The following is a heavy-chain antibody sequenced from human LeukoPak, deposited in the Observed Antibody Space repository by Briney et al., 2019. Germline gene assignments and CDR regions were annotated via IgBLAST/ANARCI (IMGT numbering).Heavy chain of an antibody. CDR3: ARGFVVVTAMGAFDI. CDR1: GGSFSGYY. V-gene: IGHV4-34*01. Sequence: PSETLSLTCAVYGGSFSGYYWSWIRQPPGKGLEWIGEINHSGSTNYNPSLKSRVTISVDTSKNHFSLKLSSVTAADTAVYYCARGFVVVTAMGAFDIWGQGTMVTVSS. CDR2: INHSGST. D-gene: IGHD2-21*02. J-gene: IGHJ3*02.